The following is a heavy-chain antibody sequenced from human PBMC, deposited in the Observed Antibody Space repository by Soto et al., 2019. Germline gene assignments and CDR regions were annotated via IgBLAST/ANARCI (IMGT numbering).Heavy chain of an antibody. Sequence: SVKVSCKASGGTFSSYAISWVRQAPGQGLEWMGGIIPIFGTANYAQKFQGRVTITADESTSTAYMELSSLRSEDTAVYYCARDPYYYDSSGYPPRYFQHWGQGTLVTVSS. D-gene: IGHD3-22*01. CDR3: ARDPYYYDSSGYPPRYFQH. J-gene: IGHJ1*01. CDR2: IIPIFGTA. CDR1: GGTFSSYA. V-gene: IGHV1-69*13.